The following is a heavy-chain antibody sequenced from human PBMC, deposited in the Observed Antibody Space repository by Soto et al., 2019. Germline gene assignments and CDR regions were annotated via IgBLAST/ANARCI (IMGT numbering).Heavy chain of an antibody. CDR2: INPTGGGT. CDR3: ARESTLAY. Sequence: GASVKVSCKASGYIFTSHYMHWVRQAPGQGLEWMGIINPTGGGTSYAQKFQGRVTMTRDTSTSTVYMELSSLRSEETAVYYCARESTLAYWGQGTLVTVSS. V-gene: IGHV1-46*01. J-gene: IGHJ4*02. CDR1: GYIFTSHY.